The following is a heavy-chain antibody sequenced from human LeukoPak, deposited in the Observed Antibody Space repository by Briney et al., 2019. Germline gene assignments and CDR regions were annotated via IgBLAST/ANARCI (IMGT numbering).Heavy chain of an antibody. V-gene: IGHV3-30*02. CDR2: IRYDGSNK. D-gene: IGHD2-2*01. J-gene: IGHJ4*02. CDR1: GFTFSTFG. Sequence: GGSLRLSCAASGFAASGFTFSTFGMHWVRQAPGKGLEWVAFIRYDGSNKYYAESAKGRFTISRDNSKNTLYLQMNSLRTEDTAVYYCAPPRVPAAWSGNWGQGTLVTVSS. CDR3: APPRVPAAWSGN.